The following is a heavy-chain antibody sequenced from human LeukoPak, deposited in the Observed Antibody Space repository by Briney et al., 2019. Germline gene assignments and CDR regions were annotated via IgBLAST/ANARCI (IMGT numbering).Heavy chain of an antibody. Sequence: GGSLRLSCEASGFTFSTYFISWLRQAPGKGLEWVGYITNSGRSTNYADAVKGRFTISRDNAKKSVYLEMTDLRAEDTAVYYCAREASGNYHVFDSWGQGTLVTVSS. V-gene: IGHV3-11*04. D-gene: IGHD1-26*01. J-gene: IGHJ4*02. CDR3: AREASGNYHVFDS. CDR1: GFTFSTYF. CDR2: ITNSGRST.